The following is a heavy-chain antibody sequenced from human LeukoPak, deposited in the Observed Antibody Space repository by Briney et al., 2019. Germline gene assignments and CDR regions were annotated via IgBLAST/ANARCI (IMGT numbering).Heavy chain of an antibody. CDR2: ILNDGSQE. D-gene: IGHD3-16*01. CDR3: ARDDALGDNALDI. Sequence: PGRSLRLSCAASGFTFSSYGMRWVRQAPGKGLEWVAVILNDGSQEKYADSVKGRFTISRDNSKNTLFLQMNSLRAEDTAVYYCARDDALGDNALDIWGQGTMVTVSS. V-gene: IGHV3-33*01. CDR1: GFTFSSYG. J-gene: IGHJ3*02.